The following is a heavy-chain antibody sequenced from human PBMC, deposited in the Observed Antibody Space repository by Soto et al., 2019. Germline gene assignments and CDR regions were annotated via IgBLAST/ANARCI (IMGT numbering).Heavy chain of an antibody. CDR2: ISAYNGNT. CDR3: ARDVGGWYTY. J-gene: IGHJ4*02. D-gene: IGHD6-19*01. Sequence: VQLVQSGAEVKKPGASEKVSCKASGNTFTSYGISWVRQAPGQGLEWMGWISAYNGNTHYTQKLQGRVTMTTHTPASTAYMELRSLRSDDTAVYYCARDVGGWYTYWVQGTLVTVSS. V-gene: IGHV1-18*01. CDR1: GNTFTSYG.